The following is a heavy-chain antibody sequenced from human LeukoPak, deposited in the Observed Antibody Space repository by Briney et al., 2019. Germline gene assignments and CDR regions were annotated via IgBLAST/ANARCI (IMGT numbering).Heavy chain of an antibody. CDR2: IHPNGVNT. V-gene: IGHV3-23*01. J-gene: IGHJ5*02. CDR1: GFTFNNYA. CDR3: AKALYDSPLTGDP. Sequence: GGSLRLSCAASGFTFNNYAMNWVRQAPGKGLEWVSSIHPNGVNTHYADSVRGRFTISRDNSKNTLFLQMNSLRVEDTATYYCAKALYDSPLTGDPWGQGTLVTVSS. D-gene: IGHD3-22*01.